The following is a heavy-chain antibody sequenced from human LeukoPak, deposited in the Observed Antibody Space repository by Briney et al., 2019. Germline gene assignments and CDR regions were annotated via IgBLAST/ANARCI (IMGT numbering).Heavy chain of an antibody. V-gene: IGHV4-39*07. J-gene: IGHJ6*03. Sequence: RSSETLSLTCTVSGGSISSSSYYWGWIRQPPGKGLEWIGSIYYSGSTYYNPSLKSRVTISVDTSKNQFSLKLSSVTAADTAVYYCARGRGYSGYDSRRYYYYMDVWGKGTTVTVSS. D-gene: IGHD5-12*01. CDR3: ARGRGYSGYDSRRYYYYMDV. CDR2: IYYSGST. CDR1: GGSISSSSYY.